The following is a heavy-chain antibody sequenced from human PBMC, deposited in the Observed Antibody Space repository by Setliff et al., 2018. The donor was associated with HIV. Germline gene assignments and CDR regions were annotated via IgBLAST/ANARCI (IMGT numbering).Heavy chain of an antibody. CDR3: ARDRHYSGLGSYGP. CDR1: GGSFGDYH. D-gene: IGHD3-10*01. Sequence: LSLTCTLSGGSFGDYHWGWIRQPAGRGLEWIGRIFRSGTTDYKFSLKSRVTISIDTSRNQFSLRLTSVTAEDTAVYYCARDRHYSGLGSYGPWGPGTLVTVSS. CDR2: IFRSGTT. V-gene: IGHV4-4*07. J-gene: IGHJ5*02.